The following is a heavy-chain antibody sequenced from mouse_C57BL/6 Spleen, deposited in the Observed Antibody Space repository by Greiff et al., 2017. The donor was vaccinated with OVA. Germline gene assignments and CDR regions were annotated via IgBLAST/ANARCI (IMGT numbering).Heavy chain of an antibody. J-gene: IGHJ2*01. CDR1: GFTFSSYA. Sequence: EVQLVESGEGLVKPGGSLKLSCAASGFTFSSYAMSWVRQTPEKRLEWVAYISSGGDYIYYADTVKGRFTISRDNARNTLYLQMSSLKSEDTAMYYCTREGTTVVAIDYWGQGTTLTVSS. CDR2: ISSGGDYI. D-gene: IGHD1-1*01. CDR3: TREGTTVVAIDY. V-gene: IGHV5-9-1*02.